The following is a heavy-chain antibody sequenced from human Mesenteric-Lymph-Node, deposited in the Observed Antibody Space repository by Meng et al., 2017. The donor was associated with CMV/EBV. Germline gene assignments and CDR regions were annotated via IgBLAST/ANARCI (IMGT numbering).Heavy chain of an antibody. J-gene: IGHJ5*02. CDR2: ISGTGGNT. V-gene: IGHV3-23*01. Sequence: GESLKISCAASGFTFSTYAMTWVRQAPGKGLEWVSLISGTGGNTHYTDSVKGRFTLSRDNSKNTLYLQMNSLRPEDTAIYYCARDQSGVTTYYDSPNYLDPWGQGTPVTVSS. D-gene: IGHD3-3*01. CDR3: ARDQSGVTTYYDSPNYLDP. CDR1: GFTFSTYA.